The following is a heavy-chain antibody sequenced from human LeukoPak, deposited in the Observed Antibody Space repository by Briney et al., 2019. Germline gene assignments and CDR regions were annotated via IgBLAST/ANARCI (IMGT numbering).Heavy chain of an antibody. D-gene: IGHD3-10*01. V-gene: IGHV3-30*03. CDR3: AAFFLGSGSYFAGVLPDY. J-gene: IGHJ4*02. CDR1: GFTFSSYG. CDR2: ISYDGSNK. Sequence: GGSLRLSCAASGFTFSSYGMHWVRQAPGKGLEWVAVISYDGSNKYYADSVKGRFTISRDNSKNTLYLQMNSLRAEDTAVYYCAAFFLGSGSYFAGVLPDYWGQGTLVTVSS.